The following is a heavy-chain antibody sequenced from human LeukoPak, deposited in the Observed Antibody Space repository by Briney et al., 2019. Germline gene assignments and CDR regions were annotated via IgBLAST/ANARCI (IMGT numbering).Heavy chain of an antibody. CDR1: GFTFTAYA. CDR3: AKTYYDSSGYYSGIFDY. V-gene: IGHV3-23*01. D-gene: IGHD3-22*01. Sequence: PGGSLRLSCAASGFTFTAYAMSWVRQAPGKGLEWVSAISGNAASTYYADSVKGRFTISRDNAKNPLYLQMNSLRAEDTALYYCAKTYYDSSGYYSGIFDYWGQGTLVTVSS. J-gene: IGHJ4*02. CDR2: ISGNAAST.